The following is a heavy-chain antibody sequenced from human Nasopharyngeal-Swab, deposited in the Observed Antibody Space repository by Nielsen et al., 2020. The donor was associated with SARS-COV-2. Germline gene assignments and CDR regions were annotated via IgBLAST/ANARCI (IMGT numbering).Heavy chain of an antibody. CDR2: FIPSSGTA. CDR3: AREEGYSSGWYFRY. Sequence: WVRQAPGNGLEGMGGFIPSSGTANYAQKFQGRVTITADESSSIVYMEVSGLRSEDSAVYYCAREEGYSSGWYFRYWGQGTRVTVSS. V-gene: IGHV1-69*01. J-gene: IGHJ4*02. D-gene: IGHD6-13*01.